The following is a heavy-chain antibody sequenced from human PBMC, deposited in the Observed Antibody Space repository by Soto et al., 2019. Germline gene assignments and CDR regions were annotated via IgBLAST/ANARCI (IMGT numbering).Heavy chain of an antibody. CDR3: ARALWGAAAGDYYCYYGMDV. CDR2: INHSGST. J-gene: IGHJ6*02. V-gene: IGHV4-34*01. Sequence: SETLSLTCAVYGGSFSGYYWSWIRQPPGKGLEWIGEINHSGSTNYNPSLKSRVTISVDTSKNQFSLKLSSVTAADTAVYYCARALWGAAAGDYYCYYGMDVWGQGTTVTVSS. D-gene: IGHD6-13*01. CDR1: GGSFSGYY.